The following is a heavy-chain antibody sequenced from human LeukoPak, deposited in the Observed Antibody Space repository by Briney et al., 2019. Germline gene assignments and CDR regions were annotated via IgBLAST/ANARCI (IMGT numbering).Heavy chain of an antibody. D-gene: IGHD3-22*01. CDR3: ARRPYYYDSSGYRDAFDI. Sequence: ASVKVSCKASGYTFTGYYMHWVRQAPGQGLEWMGRINPNSGGTNYAQKFQGRVTITADESTSTAYMELSSLRSEDTAVYYCARRPYYYDSSGYRDAFDIWGQGTMVTVSS. V-gene: IGHV1-2*06. CDR1: GYTFTGYY. CDR2: INPNSGGT. J-gene: IGHJ3*02.